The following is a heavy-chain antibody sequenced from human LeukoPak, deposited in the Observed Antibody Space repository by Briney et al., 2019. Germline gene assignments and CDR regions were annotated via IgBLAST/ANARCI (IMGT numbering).Heavy chain of an antibody. D-gene: IGHD1-26*01. V-gene: IGHV3-21*01. CDR3: ARSPSGKYSLIGFLDY. Sequence: PGGSLRLSCAASGFTFSSYSINWVRQAPGKGLEWVSSISTSSSYIYYADSVKGRFTISRDNARNSLYLQMNSLRAEDTAVYYCARSPSGKYSLIGFLDYWGQGTLVTVSS. CDR1: GFTFSSYS. CDR2: ISTSSSYI. J-gene: IGHJ4*02.